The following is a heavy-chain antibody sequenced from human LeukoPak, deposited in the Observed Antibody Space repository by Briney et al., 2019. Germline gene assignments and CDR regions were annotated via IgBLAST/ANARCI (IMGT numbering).Heavy chain of an antibody. V-gene: IGHV4-34*01. D-gene: IGHD4-23*01. Sequence: SETLSLTCAVYGGSFSGYYWSWIRQPPGKGLEWIGESNHRGNTKYNPSLKSRLTISVDTSKNQFSLKLSSVTAADTAVYYCARDYGGNSAGFDPWGQGTLVTVSS. J-gene: IGHJ5*02. CDR1: GGSFSGYY. CDR3: ARDYGGNSAGFDP. CDR2: SNHRGNT.